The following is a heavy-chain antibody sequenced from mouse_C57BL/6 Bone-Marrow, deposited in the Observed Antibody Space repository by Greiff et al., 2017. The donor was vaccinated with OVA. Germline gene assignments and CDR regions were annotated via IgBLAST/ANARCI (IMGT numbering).Heavy chain of an antibody. Sequence: VQLQQPGAELVKPGASVKLSCKASGYTFTSYWMHWVKQRPGRGLEWIGRIDPNSGGTKYNEKFKSKATLTVDKPSSTAYMQLSSLTSEDSAVYYCARNPADGYLLYYYAMDYWGQGTSVTVSS. CDR2: IDPNSGGT. CDR3: ARNPADGYLLYYYAMDY. J-gene: IGHJ4*01. CDR1: GYTFTSYW. D-gene: IGHD2-3*01. V-gene: IGHV1-72*01.